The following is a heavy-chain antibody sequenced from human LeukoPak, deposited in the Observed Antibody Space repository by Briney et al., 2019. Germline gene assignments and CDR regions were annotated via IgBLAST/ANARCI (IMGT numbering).Heavy chain of an antibody. V-gene: IGHV1-2*02. CDR2: INPNTGAT. CDR3: ARDRVGSGWPRPYYFEV. J-gene: IGHJ4*02. D-gene: IGHD6-19*01. CDR1: GYTLTGYY. Sequence: ASVTVSCKASGYTLTGYYLHWVRQAPGQGLEWMGWINPNTGATHSAQKFQGRITMTRDTSISTAYMDLSRLRSDDTAVYYCARDRVGSGWPRPYYFEVWGQGTLVTVSS.